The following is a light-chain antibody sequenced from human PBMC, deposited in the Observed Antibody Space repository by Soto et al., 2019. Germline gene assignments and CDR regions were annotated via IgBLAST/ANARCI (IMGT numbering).Light chain of an antibody. CDR1: STDVGGYNY. CDR2: DVS. CDR3: SSYTSSSTLGV. J-gene: IGLJ3*02. Sequence: ALTQPASVSGSPGQSITISCTGTSTDVGGYNYVSWYQQHPGKAPKLMIYDVSNRPSGVSNRFSGSKSGNTASLTISGLQAEDEADYYCSSYTSSSTLGVFGGGTKVTVL. V-gene: IGLV2-14*03.